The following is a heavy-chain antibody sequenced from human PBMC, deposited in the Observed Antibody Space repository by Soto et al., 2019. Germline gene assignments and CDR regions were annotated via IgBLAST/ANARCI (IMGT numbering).Heavy chain of an antibody. Sequence: SETLSLTCTVSGGSISSYYWGWIRQPPGKGLEWIGYIYYSGSTNYNPSLKSRVTISVDTSKNQFSLKLSSVTAADTAVYYCARLDSSGSYYYGMDVWGQGTTVTVSS. V-gene: IGHV4-59*08. CDR1: GGSISSYY. D-gene: IGHD3-22*01. J-gene: IGHJ6*02. CDR3: ARLDSSGSYYYGMDV. CDR2: IYYSGST.